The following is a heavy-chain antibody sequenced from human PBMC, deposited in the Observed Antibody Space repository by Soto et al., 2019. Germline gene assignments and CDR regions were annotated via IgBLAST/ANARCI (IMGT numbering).Heavy chain of an antibody. D-gene: IGHD2-2*01. V-gene: IGHV3-30*18. CDR3: ANEGRGSSTSCYRCYGRDV. CDR2: ISHDERNR. CDR1: GFAFSSYR. J-gene: IGHJ6*02. Sequence: QVHLVESGGGVVQPGGSLRLSCAASGFAFSSYRMHWVRQAPGKGLEWVAAISHDERNRYYGDSVKGRFSSSRDNSQNTLYLHLSSPRVSDTRVSSCANEGRGSSTSCYRCYGRDVWGRVTTVTVS.